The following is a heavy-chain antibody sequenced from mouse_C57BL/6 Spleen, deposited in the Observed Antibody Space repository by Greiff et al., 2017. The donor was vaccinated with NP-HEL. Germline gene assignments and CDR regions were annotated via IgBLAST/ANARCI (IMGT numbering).Heavy chain of an antibody. V-gene: IGHV1-63*01. J-gene: IGHJ3*01. CDR1: GYTFTNYW. Sequence: VQLQQSGAELVRPGTSVKMSCKASGYTFTNYWIGWAKQRPGHGLEWIGDIYPGGGYTDYNEKFKGKATLTADKSSSTAYMQFSSLTSEDSAIYYCASGGPLLLLAYWGQGTLVTVSA. D-gene: IGHD2-1*01. CDR2: IYPGGGYT. CDR3: ASGGPLLLLAY.